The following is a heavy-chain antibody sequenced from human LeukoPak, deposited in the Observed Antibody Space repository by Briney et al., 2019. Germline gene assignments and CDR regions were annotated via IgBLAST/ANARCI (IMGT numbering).Heavy chain of an antibody. CDR1: GFTLSRYS. J-gene: IGHJ1*01. D-gene: IGHD1-1*01. V-gene: IGHV3-21*01. CDR3: ARSQPSVPAEYFQH. Sequence: PGGALRLSCAASGFTLSRYSMNWVRQDPGKGREWVSSISSSSSYIYYADSVKGRFTISRDNAKNSLYLQMNSLRAEDTAVYYCARSQPSVPAEYFQHWGQGTLVTVSS. CDR2: ISSSSSYI.